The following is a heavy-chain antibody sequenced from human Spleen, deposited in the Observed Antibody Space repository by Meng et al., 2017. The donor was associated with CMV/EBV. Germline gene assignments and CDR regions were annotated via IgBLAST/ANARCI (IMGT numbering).Heavy chain of an antibody. CDR3: VRGTRRGKGDCTSSTCYGFGVDY. D-gene: IGHD2-2*01. J-gene: IGHJ4*02. Sequence: GESLKISCAASGFTFSSSSMNWVRQAPGKGLEWVSSISSSSNYIYYADSVKGRFTISRDNAKNSLSLQMNSLRAEDTAIYYCVRGTRRGKGDCTSSTCYGFGVDYWGQGTLVTVSS. CDR1: GFTFSSSS. V-gene: IGHV3-21*01. CDR2: ISSSSNYI.